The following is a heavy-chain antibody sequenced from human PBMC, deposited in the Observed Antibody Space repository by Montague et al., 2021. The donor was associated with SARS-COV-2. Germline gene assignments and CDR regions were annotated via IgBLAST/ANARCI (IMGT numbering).Heavy chain of an antibody. J-gene: IGHJ3*02. CDR3: TRDYRSVVGDGLDI. D-gene: IGHD3-16*02. CDR2: ISTGAYTT. Sequence: SLRLSCAASGFTFSYYDMNWVRQAPGKGPEWISYISTGAYTTSYAGSVKGRFTISRDNGKNSLYLQMNSLRVEDTAVYYCTRDYRSVVGDGLDIWGQETKVTVSS. CDR1: GFTFSYYD. V-gene: IGHV3-48*03.